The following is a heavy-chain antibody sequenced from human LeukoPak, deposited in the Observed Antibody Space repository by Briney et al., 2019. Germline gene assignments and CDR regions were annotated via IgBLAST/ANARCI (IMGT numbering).Heavy chain of an antibody. D-gene: IGHD2-2*01. V-gene: IGHV4-61*02. CDR1: GGSISSSSYY. J-gene: IGHJ4*02. CDR2: IYTSGST. CDR3: ARGTIHGDFDY. Sequence: SETLSLTCTVSGGSISSSSYYWSWIRQPAGKGLEWIGRIYTSGSTNYNPSLKSRVTMSVDTSKNQFSLKLSSVTAADTAVYYCARGTIHGDFDYWGQGTLVTVSS.